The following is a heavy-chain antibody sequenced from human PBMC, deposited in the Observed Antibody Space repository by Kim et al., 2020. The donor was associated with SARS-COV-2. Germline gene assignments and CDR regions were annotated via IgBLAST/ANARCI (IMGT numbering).Heavy chain of an antibody. CDR3: ARDVLNALY. V-gene: IGHV3-53*01. D-gene: IGHD2-8*01. J-gene: IGHJ4*02. Sequence: GGSKYYADSVKDRFTISRDNSKNTLYLQMNSLRAEDTAVYYCARDVLNALYWGQGTLVTVSS. CDR2: GGSK.